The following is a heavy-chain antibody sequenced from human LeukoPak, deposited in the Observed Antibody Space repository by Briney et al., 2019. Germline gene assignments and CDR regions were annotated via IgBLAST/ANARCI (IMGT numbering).Heavy chain of an antibody. CDR2: IYYSGST. J-gene: IGHJ4*02. D-gene: IGHD5-18*01. Sequence: SETLSLTCTVSGGSINSYYWNWIRQPPGKGLEWIGYIYYSGSTNYNPSLKSRVTISVDTSKNQFSLKLSSVTAADTAVYYCTRGGMDTAMVTRWGQGTLVTVSS. CDR1: GGSINSYY. CDR3: TRGGMDTAMVTR. V-gene: IGHV4-59*01.